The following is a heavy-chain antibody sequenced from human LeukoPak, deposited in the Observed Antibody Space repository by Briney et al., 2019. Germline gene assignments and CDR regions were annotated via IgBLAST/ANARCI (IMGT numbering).Heavy chain of an antibody. J-gene: IGHJ4*02. Sequence: ASVKVSCKASGYTFTSYYMHCVRQAPGQGLEWMGIINPSGGSTSYAQKFQGRVTMTRDTSTSTVYMELSSLRSEDTAVYYCARAGSAKGTAYYFDYWGQGTLVTVSS. CDR3: ARAGSAKGTAYYFDY. V-gene: IGHV1-46*01. CDR1: GYTFTSYY. D-gene: IGHD3-10*01. CDR2: INPSGGST.